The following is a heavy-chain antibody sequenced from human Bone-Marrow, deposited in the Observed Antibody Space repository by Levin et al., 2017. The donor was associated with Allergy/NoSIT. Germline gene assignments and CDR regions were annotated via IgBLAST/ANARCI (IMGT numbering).Heavy chain of an antibody. V-gene: IGHV3-30*18. CDR2: ISYDGSNK. CDR3: AKDQSGEPTKQLRFLEWFYYYYGMDV. D-gene: IGHD3-3*01. J-gene: IGHJ6*02. Sequence: GESLKISCAASGFTFSSYGMHWVRQAPGKGLEWVAVISYDGSNKYYADSVKGRFTISRDNSKNTLYLQMNSLRAEDTAVYYCAKDQSGEPTKQLRFLEWFYYYYGMDVWGQGTTVTVSS. CDR1: GFTFSSYG.